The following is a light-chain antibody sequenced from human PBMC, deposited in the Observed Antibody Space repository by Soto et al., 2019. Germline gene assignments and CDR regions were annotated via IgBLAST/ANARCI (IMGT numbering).Light chain of an antibody. Sequence: AIRMTQSPSSFSASTGDRVTITCLAIQGISSYLAXXQQKPGKAPKLLIYXASTLQSGVQSRFSGSGSGTDFTLTISCLQSEDFATYYCQQYYSYLVTFGQGTKV. CDR3: QQYYSYLVT. CDR2: XAS. V-gene: IGKV1-8*01. J-gene: IGKJ1*01. CDR1: QGISSY.